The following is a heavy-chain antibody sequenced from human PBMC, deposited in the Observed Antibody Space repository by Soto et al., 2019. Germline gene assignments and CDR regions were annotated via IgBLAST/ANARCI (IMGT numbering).Heavy chain of an antibody. V-gene: IGHV3-23*01. CDR2: ISASGGST. Sequence: GGSLRLSCAASGFTFSSYAMSWVRLAPGKGLEWVSGISASGGSTYYAGSVKGRFTISRDNSKNTLYLQMNSLRADDTALYYCAKDHDFWSGYYTGFDYWGQGTLVTVSS. CDR3: AKDHDFWSGYYTGFDY. D-gene: IGHD3-3*01. J-gene: IGHJ4*02. CDR1: GFTFSSYA.